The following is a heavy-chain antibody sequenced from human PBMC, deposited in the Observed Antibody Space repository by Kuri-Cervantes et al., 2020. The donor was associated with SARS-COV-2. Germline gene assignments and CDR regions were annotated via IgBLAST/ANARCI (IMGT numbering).Heavy chain of an antibody. CDR3: ARDCAAGIFDY. V-gene: IGHV3-30-3*01. CDR2: ISYDGSNK. CDR1: GFTLSAFA. Sequence: GESLKISCAASGFTLSAFAMHWVRQAPGKGLEWVAVISYDGSNKYYADSVKGRFTISRDNSKNTLYLQMNSLRAEDTAVYYCARDCAAGIFDYWGQGTLVTVSS. D-gene: IGHD1-1*01. J-gene: IGHJ4*02.